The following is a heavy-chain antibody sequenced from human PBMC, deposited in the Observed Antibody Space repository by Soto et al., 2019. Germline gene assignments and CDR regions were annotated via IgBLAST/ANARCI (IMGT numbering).Heavy chain of an antibody. CDR3: ERDRHWESSGSRDGAFDT. CDR1: GYTFTGYY. J-gene: IGHJ3*02. V-gene: IGHV1-2*02. CDR2: INPNSGGT. Sequence: ASVKVSCKASGYTFTGYYMHWVRQAPGQGLEWMGWINPNSGGTNYAQKFQGRVTMNRDTSISTAYMELSRLRSDDTAVYYCERDRHWESSGSRDGAFDTWGQGTMVTVSS. D-gene: IGHD3-22*01.